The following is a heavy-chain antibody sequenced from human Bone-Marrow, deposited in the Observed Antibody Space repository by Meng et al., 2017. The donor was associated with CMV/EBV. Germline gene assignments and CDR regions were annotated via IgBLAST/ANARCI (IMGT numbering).Heavy chain of an antibody. D-gene: IGHD5-18*01. CDR3: ARGGWGYSYGFDY. V-gene: IGHV3-21*04. Sequence: GESPKISCAASGFTFSSYSMNWVRQAPGKGLEWVSSISSSSSYIYYADSVKGRFTISRDNVKKSLYLQMNSLRAEDTALYYCARGGWGYSYGFDYWGQGTLVTVSS. CDR2: ISSSSSYI. CDR1: GFTFSSYS. J-gene: IGHJ4*02.